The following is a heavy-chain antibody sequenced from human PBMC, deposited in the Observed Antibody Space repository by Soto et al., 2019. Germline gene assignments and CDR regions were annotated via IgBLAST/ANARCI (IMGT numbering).Heavy chain of an antibody. V-gene: IGHV4-59*08. Sequence: SETLSLTCTVSGGSISGYYWSWIRQPPGKGLEWIGYIYYGGSTNYNPSLKSRVTISVDTSKNQFSLKLSSVTAADTAVYYFARHAVHTAGLYYYYYYYMDVWGKGTTVTVSS. CDR2: IYYGGST. D-gene: IGHD6-13*01. J-gene: IGHJ6*03. CDR1: GGSISGYY. CDR3: ARHAVHTAGLYYYYYYYMDV.